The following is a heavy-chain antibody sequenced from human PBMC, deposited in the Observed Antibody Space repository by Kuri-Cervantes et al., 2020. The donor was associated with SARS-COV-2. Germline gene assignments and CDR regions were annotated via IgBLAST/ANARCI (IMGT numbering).Heavy chain of an antibody. Sequence: GESLKISCVASGFTFSLYWMHWVRQAPGKGLMWLSHIDFDGHNTTYADSVKGRFTISRDNAKNTLYLQMNTLRAEDTAVYYCARVDIGFDSGKYYNFVGWFDPWGQGTLVTVSS. CDR1: GFTFSLYW. CDR3: ARVDIGFDSGKYYNFVGWFDP. J-gene: IGHJ5*02. D-gene: IGHD3-10*01. V-gene: IGHV3-74*01. CDR2: IDFDGHNT.